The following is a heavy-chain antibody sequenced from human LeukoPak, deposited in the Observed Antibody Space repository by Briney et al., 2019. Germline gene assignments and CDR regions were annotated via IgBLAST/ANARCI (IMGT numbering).Heavy chain of an antibody. CDR1: GFTFSSYA. D-gene: IGHD6-13*01. Sequence: GSLRLSCAASGFTFSSYAMSWVRQAPGKGLEWVSAISGSGGSTYYADSVKGRFTISRDNSKNTLFLQMNTLRAEDTAVFYCARGDKQLVFNRNKGGFDPWGQGTLVTVSS. CDR3: ARGDKQLVFNRNKGGFDP. J-gene: IGHJ5*02. CDR2: ISGSGGST. V-gene: IGHV3-23*01.